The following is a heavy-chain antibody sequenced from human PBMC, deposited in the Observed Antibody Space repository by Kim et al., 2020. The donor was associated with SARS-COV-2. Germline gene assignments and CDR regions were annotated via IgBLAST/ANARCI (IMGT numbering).Heavy chain of an antibody. Sequence: SETLSLTCTVSGGSISSYYWSWIRQPPGKGLEWIGYIYYSGSTNYNPSLKSRVTISVDTSKNQFSLKLSSVTAADTAVYYCARGGPEYSSSSGRPYYYYYMDVWGKGTTVTVSS. CDR1: GGSISSYY. J-gene: IGHJ6*03. CDR2: IYYSGST. V-gene: IGHV4-59*01. D-gene: IGHD6-6*01. CDR3: ARGGPEYSSSSGRPYYYYYMDV.